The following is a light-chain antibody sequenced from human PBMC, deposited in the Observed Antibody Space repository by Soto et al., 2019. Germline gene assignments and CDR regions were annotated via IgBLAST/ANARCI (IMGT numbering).Light chain of an antibody. J-gene: IGKJ1*01. CDR3: QQYDSSPKA. V-gene: IGKV3-20*01. Sequence: EIVLTQSPGTLSLSPGERATLSCRASQSVNSGYLAWFQQKPGQAPRLLIYGASIRATGIPDRFSGSGSGTDFTLTVSRLEPEDFAVYYCQQYDSSPKAFGRGTKVEVK. CDR2: GAS. CDR1: QSVNSGY.